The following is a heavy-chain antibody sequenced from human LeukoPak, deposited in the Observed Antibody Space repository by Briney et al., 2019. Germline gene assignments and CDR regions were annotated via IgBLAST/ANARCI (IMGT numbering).Heavy chain of an antibody. J-gene: IGHJ4*02. V-gene: IGHV1-69*06. D-gene: IGHD2-21*02. CDR3: TLGYPSYCGGDCIRPLFDY. CDR2: IIPIFGTA. Sequence: ASVKVSCKASGGTFSSYAISWVRQAPGQGLEWMGGIIPIFGTANYAQKFQGRVTITADKSTSTAYMELSSLRSEDTAVYYCTLGYPSYCGGDCIRPLFDYWGQGTLVTVSS. CDR1: GGTFSSYA.